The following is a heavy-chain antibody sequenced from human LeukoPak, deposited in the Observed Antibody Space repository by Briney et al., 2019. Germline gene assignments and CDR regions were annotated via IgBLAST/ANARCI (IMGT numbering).Heavy chain of an antibody. D-gene: IGHD6-13*01. CDR2: ISSSSSYI. J-gene: IGHJ4*02. Sequence: KPGGSLRLSCAASGFTFSSYSMNWVRQAPGKGLEWVSSISSSSSYIYYADSVKGRFTISRDNAKNSLYLQMNSLRAEDTAVYYCARPVSGQQLDYFDYWGQGTLVTVSS. V-gene: IGHV3-21*01. CDR3: ARPVSGQQLDYFDY. CDR1: GFTFSSYS.